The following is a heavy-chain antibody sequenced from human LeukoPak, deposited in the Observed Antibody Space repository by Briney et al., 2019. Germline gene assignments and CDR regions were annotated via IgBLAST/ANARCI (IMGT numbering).Heavy chain of an antibody. CDR1: GDSVSSNNAA. CDR3: ARVRQQLDGMDV. J-gene: IGHJ6*02. Sequence: SQTLSLTCAISGDSVSSNNAAWNWIRQSPSRGLEWLGRTYYRSKWYNDYAVSVKSRVNINPDTSKNQFSLQLNSVTPEDTAVYYCARVRQQLDGMDVWGQGTTVTVSS. V-gene: IGHV6-1*01. D-gene: IGHD6-6*01. CDR2: TYYRSKWYN.